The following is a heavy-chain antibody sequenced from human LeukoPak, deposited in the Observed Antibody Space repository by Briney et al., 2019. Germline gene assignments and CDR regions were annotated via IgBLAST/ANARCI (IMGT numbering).Heavy chain of an antibody. J-gene: IGHJ4*02. V-gene: IGHV4-34*01. Sequence: SETLSLTCTVYGGSFTAYYWSWIRQPPGKGLEWIGEINESGSTNYNPSLKSRVTISVDTSKNQFSLKLSSVTAADTAVYYCARAPRSGTAMVKYYFDYWGQGTLVTVSS. CDR2: INESGST. CDR1: GGSFTAYY. D-gene: IGHD5-18*01. CDR3: ARAPRSGTAMVKYYFDY.